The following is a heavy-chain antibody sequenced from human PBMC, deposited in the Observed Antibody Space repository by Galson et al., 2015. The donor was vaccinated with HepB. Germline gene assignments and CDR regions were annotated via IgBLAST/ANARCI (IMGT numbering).Heavy chain of an antibody. J-gene: IGHJ4*01. CDR2: IWYDESKE. CDR3: AREQTMAARQTLYYFDS. V-gene: IGHV3-33*01. CDR1: GFRFSGYG. Sequence: SLRLSCAASGFRFSGYGMHWVRQAPGKGLEWVAVIWYDESKEYYAESVKGRFTISRDNSRNAVFLQMNSLRVEDMAIYYCAREQTMAARQTLYYFDSWGHGTLVTVSS. D-gene: IGHD6-6*01.